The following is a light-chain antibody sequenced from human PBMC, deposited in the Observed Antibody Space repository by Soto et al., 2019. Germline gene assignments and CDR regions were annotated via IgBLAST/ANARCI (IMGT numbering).Light chain of an antibody. CDR3: QQYNSYLRT. CDR1: QSISSW. V-gene: IGKV1-5*03. J-gene: IGKJ1*01. CDR2: KAS. Sequence: DIQMTPSPSTLSASVGDRVTITCRASQSISSWLAWYQQKPGKAPKLLIYKASSLESGVPSRFSGSGSGTEFTLTISSLQPDDFATYYCQQYNSYLRTFARGTKVE.